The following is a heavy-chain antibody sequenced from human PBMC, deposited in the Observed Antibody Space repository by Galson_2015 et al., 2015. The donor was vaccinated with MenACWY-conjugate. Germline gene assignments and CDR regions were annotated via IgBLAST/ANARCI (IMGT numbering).Heavy chain of an antibody. CDR1: GFAFSSYR. D-gene: IGHD3-10*01. Sequence: SLRLSCAASGFAFSSYRMNWVRQAPGKGLEYLSYIGTSGAITYAESVKGRFTISRDSAKNSLYVQMNSLRAEDTAVYYCASRTPSGWSGMDVWGLGTTVTVSS. CDR3: ASRTPSGWSGMDV. J-gene: IGHJ6*02. CDR2: IGTSGAI. V-gene: IGHV3-48*04.